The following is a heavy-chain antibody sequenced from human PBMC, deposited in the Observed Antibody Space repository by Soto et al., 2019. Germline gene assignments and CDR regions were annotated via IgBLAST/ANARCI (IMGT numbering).Heavy chain of an antibody. CDR1: GFTFSSYS. J-gene: IGHJ4*02. CDR3: ARGGGHWITMVRGVMDY. V-gene: IGHV3-48*02. Sequence: GGSLRLSCAASGFTFSSYSMNWVRQAPGKGLEWVSYISSSSSTIYYADSVKGRFTISRDNAKNSLYLQMNSLRDEDTAVYYCARGGGHWITMVRGVMDYWGQGTLVTVSS. CDR2: ISSSSSTI. D-gene: IGHD3-10*01.